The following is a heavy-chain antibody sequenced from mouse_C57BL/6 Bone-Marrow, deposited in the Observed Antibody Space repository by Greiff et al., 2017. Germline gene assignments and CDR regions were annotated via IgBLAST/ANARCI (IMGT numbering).Heavy chain of an antibody. D-gene: IGHD2-2*01. CDR2: ISYDGSN. CDR3: ARRGYLDY. V-gene: IGHV3-6*01. Sequence: VQLQQSGPGLVKPSQSLSLTCSVTGYSITSGYYWNWIRQFPGNKLEWMGYISYDGSNNYNPSLKNRISITRDTSKNQFFLKLNSVTTEDTATYYCARRGYLDYWGQGTTLTVSS. CDR1: GYSITSGYY. J-gene: IGHJ2*01.